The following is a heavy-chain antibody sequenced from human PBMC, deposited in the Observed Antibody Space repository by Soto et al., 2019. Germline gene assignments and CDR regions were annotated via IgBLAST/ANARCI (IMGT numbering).Heavy chain of an antibody. CDR2: IYYSGST. Sequence: SETLSLTCTVSGGSISSYYWSWIRQPPGKGLEWIGYIYYSGSTNYNPSLKSRVTISVDTSKNQFSLKLSSVTAADTAVYYCARGFHYDSSGYYFDYWGQGTLVTVSS. V-gene: IGHV4-59*12. D-gene: IGHD3-22*01. CDR1: GGSISSYY. J-gene: IGHJ4*02. CDR3: ARGFHYDSSGYYFDY.